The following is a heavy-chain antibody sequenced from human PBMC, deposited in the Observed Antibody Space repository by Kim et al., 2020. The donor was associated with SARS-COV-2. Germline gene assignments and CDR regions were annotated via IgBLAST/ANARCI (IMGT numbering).Heavy chain of an antibody. CDR1: GFTFSSYS. CDR2: ISSSSSYI. V-gene: IGHV3-21*01. J-gene: IGHJ4*02. D-gene: IGHD3-22*01. Sequence: GGSLRLSCAASGFTFSSYSMNWVRQAPGKGLEWVSSISSSSSYIYYADSVKGRFTISRDNAKNSLYLQMNSLRAEDTAVYYCARDYYDSSGYQTGPDYWGQGTLVTVSS. CDR3: ARDYYDSSGYQTGPDY.